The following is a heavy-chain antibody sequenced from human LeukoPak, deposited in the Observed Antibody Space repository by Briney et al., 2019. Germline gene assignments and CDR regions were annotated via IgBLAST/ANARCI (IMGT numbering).Heavy chain of an antibody. CDR2: ISSSSSYI. D-gene: IGHD4-17*01. CDR3: ARDGGINYGDYRIDY. Sequence: SGGSLRLSCAASGFTFSSYSMNWVRQAPGKGLEWVSSISSSSSYIYYADSVKGRFTISRDNAKNSLYLQMNSLRAEDTAVYYCARDGGINYGDYRIDYWGQGTLVTVSS. V-gene: IGHV3-21*01. CDR1: GFTFSSYS. J-gene: IGHJ4*02.